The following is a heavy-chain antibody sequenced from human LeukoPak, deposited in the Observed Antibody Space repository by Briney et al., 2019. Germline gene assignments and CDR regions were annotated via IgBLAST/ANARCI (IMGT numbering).Heavy chain of an antibody. V-gene: IGHV3-23*01. CDR1: GFTFRSVA. Sequence: QTGGSLRLSCAASGFTFRSVAMSWVRQAPGKGLEWVSTLSGSGDAAYYAESVKGRFTISSDDSKTTLYLRMESLRAEDTAVYYCAKAYYYGSGSPLMDVWGKGTTVTVSS. D-gene: IGHD3-10*01. CDR2: LSGSGDAA. J-gene: IGHJ6*04. CDR3: AKAYYYGSGSPLMDV.